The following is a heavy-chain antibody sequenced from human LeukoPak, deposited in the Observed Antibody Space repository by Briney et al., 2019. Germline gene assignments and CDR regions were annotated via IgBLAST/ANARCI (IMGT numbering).Heavy chain of an antibody. Sequence: APVKVSCKASGYTFTSYYMHWMRQAPGEGLEWMGIINPTGGSTSYAQKFQGRVTMTRDTSTSTVYMELSSLRSEDTAVYYCARDHYHKIHSVMVTAPDYWGQGTLVTVSS. CDR2: INPTGGST. V-gene: IGHV1-46*01. D-gene: IGHD2-21*02. CDR1: GYTFTSYY. J-gene: IGHJ4*02. CDR3: ARDHYHKIHSVMVTAPDY.